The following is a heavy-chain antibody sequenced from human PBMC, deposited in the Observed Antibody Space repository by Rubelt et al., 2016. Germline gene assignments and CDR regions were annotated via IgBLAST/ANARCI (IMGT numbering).Heavy chain of an antibody. J-gene: IGHJ4*02. CDR2: IYYSGST. V-gene: IGHV4-34*11. CDR3: AAHGDFWSGRFDY. Sequence: QVQLQQWGAGLLKPSETLSLTCAVYGGSFSGYYWSWIRQPPGKGLEWIGYIYYSGSTNYNPSPKSRATISVDTSKNQFSLKLGSVTAADTAVYYCAAHGDFWSGRFDYWGQGTLVTVSS. D-gene: IGHD3-3*01. CDR1: GGSFSGYY.